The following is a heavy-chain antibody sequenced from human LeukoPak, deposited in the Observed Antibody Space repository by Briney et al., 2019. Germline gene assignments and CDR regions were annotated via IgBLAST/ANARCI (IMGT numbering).Heavy chain of an antibody. Sequence: GGSLRLSCAASGFTVSSDFMTWVRQAPGKGLGWVSVIYSGGPTYYADSVKGRFTVSRDNSKNTLFLQMDSLRDEDTAVYYCAKGSSANTLFIGHWGQGTLVTVSS. V-gene: IGHV3-53*05. D-gene: IGHD3-9*01. J-gene: IGHJ4*02. CDR1: GFTVSSDF. CDR3: AKGSSANTLFIGH. CDR2: IYSGGPT.